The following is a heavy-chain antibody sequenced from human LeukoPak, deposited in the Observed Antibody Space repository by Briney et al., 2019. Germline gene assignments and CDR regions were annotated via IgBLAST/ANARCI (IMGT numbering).Heavy chain of an antibody. CDR2: IYSGERT. CDR1: EFTVSSNY. D-gene: IGHD1-1*01. Sequence: GGSLRLSCVASEFTVSSNYMNWVRQAPGKGLAWVSIIYSGERTYYADSVKGRFTISRDNSKNTLYLHMNSLRAEDTGMYYCARDNSGSIDYWGQGTLVTVSS. CDR3: ARDNSGSIDY. J-gene: IGHJ4*02. V-gene: IGHV3-53*01.